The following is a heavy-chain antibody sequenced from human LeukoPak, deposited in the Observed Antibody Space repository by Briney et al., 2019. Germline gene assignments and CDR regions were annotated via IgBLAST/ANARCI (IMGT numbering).Heavy chain of an antibody. CDR3: ARDSSSWYPPTSFDY. CDR2: ISSSGSTI. CDR1: GFTFSDYY. J-gene: IGHJ4*02. D-gene: IGHD6-13*01. V-gene: IGHV3-11*04. Sequence: GGSLRLSCAASGFTFSDYYMSWIRQAPGKGLEWVSYISSSGSTIYYADSVKGRFTISRDNAKNSLYLQMNSLRAEDTAVYYCARDSSSWYPPTSFDYWGQGTLVTVSS.